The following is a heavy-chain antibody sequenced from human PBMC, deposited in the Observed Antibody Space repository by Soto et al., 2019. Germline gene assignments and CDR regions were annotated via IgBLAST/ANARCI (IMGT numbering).Heavy chain of an antibody. V-gene: IGHV4-28*03. Sequence: SETLSLTCAVSGYSISSSNWWGWIRQPPGKGLEWIGYIYYSGSTRYNPSLGSRVTFSVDASKNQFSLNLSSVTAADTAVYYCARGFYDTGGYSSPFDIWGQGILVTVSS. CDR1: GYSISSSNW. CDR2: IYYSGST. J-gene: IGHJ5*02. CDR3: ARGFYDTGGYSSPFDI. D-gene: IGHD3-22*01.